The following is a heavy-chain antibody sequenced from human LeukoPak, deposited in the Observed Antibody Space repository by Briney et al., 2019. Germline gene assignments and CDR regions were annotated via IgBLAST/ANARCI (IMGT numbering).Heavy chain of an antibody. CDR1: GYTFTSNY. Sequence: ASVKVSCKASGYTFTSNYMLWVRQAPGQGLEWMGIINPSGGSTSYAQKSQGRVTMTRDTSTSTVYMELSSLRSEDTAVYYCARVGGNYPINWGQGSLVTVSS. CDR3: ARVGGNYPIN. CDR2: INPSGGST. V-gene: IGHV1-46*01. D-gene: IGHD1-26*01. J-gene: IGHJ4*02.